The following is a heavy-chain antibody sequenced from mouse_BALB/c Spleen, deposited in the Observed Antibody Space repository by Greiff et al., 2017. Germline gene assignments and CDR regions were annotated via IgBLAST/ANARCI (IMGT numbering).Heavy chain of an antibody. Sequence: EVQVVESGGGLVKPGGSLKLSCAASGFTFSSYAMSWVRQTPEKRLEWVASISSGGSTYYPDSVKGRFTISRDNARNILYLQMSSLRSEDTAMYYCARVYGSSDFDYWGQGTTLTVSS. CDR1: GFTFSSYA. CDR2: ISSGGST. J-gene: IGHJ2*01. D-gene: IGHD1-1*01. CDR3: ARVYGSSDFDY. V-gene: IGHV5-6-5*01.